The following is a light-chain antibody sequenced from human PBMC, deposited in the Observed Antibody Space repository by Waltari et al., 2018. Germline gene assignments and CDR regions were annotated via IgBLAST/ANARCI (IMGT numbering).Light chain of an antibody. V-gene: IGKV4-1*01. J-gene: IGKJ1*01. CDR1: QSLLYSSNNKNY. CDR3: QQYYSLPWT. CDR2: WAS. Sequence: DIVMTQSPDSLAVSLGERATINCKSSQSLLYSSNNKNYLAWYQQKPGQPPQLLIYWASTRESGVPDRFSGSGSGTDFTLTISNLQAEDVAVYYCQQYYSLPWTFGQGTKVEIK.